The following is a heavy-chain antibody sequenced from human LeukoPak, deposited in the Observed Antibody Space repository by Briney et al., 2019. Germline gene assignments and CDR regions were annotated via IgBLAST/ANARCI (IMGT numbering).Heavy chain of an antibody. CDR1: GGSFIGYD. V-gene: IGHV4-34*01. CDR2: INHSGGT. J-gene: IGHJ5*02. CDR3: ASLARGGNWFDP. Sequence: PSETLSLTCAVYGGSFIGYDWTWIRQPPGKGLEWIGEINHSGGTNYNPSLKSRVTISVDTSKNQFSLKPSSVTAADTAVYYCASLARGGNWFDPWGQGTLVTVSS. D-gene: IGHD6-6*01.